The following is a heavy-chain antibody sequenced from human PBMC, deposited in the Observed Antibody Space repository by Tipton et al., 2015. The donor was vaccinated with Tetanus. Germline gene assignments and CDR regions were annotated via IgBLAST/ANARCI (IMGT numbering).Heavy chain of an antibody. CDR1: GGSISTYY. V-gene: IGHV4-59*01. Sequence: TLSLTCTVSGGSISTYYWSWIRQPPGKGLEWIGYIFYSGNTNYNPSLKTQVTISVDTSKNQFSLKLSSVTAADTAVYYCARDRGLTTGGGIGMDVWGQGTTVTVSS. D-gene: IGHD4-17*01. CDR2: IFYSGNT. CDR3: ARDRGLTTGGGIGMDV. J-gene: IGHJ6*02.